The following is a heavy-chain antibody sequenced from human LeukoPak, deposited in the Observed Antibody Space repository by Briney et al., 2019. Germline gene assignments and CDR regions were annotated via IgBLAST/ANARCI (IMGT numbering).Heavy chain of an antibody. CDR2: ISYDGSNK. V-gene: IGHV3-30*18. J-gene: IGHJ4*02. CDR1: GFTFSNYG. CDR3: AKDYASGAVAGSDFDS. D-gene: IGHD6-19*01. Sequence: GRSLRLSCAASGFTFSNYGMHWVRRAPGKGLEWVAVISYDGSNKFYADSVKGRFTISRDNSKNTLCLQMNSLRAEDTAVYYCAKDYASGAVAGSDFDSWGQGTLVTVSS.